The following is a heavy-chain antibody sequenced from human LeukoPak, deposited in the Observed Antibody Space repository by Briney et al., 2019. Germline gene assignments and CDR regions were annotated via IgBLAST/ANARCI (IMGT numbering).Heavy chain of an antibody. Sequence: PSETLSLTCAVSGGSFSGYYWSWIRQPPGKGLEWIGEINHSGSTNYNPSLKSRVTISVDTSKNQFSLKLSSVTAADTAVYYCAGGEATGTTYWGQGTLVTVSS. CDR2: INHSGST. CDR1: GGSFSGYY. J-gene: IGHJ4*02. V-gene: IGHV4-34*01. CDR3: AGGEATGTTY. D-gene: IGHD1-7*01.